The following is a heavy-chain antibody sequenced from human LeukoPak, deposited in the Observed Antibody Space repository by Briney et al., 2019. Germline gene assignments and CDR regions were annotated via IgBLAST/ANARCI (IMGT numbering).Heavy chain of an antibody. Sequence: GGSLRLSCAASGFTFSNAWMSWVRQAPGKGLEWVGRIKGKTDGGTTDYAAPGKGRFTISRYDSKNTLYLQMNRLKTEDTSVYYCTTGWVPTPRGYWGQGTLVTVSS. CDR2: IKGKTDGGTT. CDR3: TTGWVPTPRGY. D-gene: IGHD5-12*01. J-gene: IGHJ4*02. CDR1: GFTFSNAW. V-gene: IGHV3-15*01.